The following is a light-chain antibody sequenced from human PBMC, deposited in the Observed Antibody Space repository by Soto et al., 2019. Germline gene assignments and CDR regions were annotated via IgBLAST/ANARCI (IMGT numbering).Light chain of an antibody. J-gene: IGKJ2*01. CDR3: QQYNYWPRT. CDR2: GAS. Sequence: EIVMTQSPATLSVSPGERATLSCRASQSVSSNLAWYQQKPGQAPRLLIYGASTRATGIPARFSGSGSGTEFTLIISSLQSEDFAVYYCQQYNYWPRTVGQGTKLEIK. CDR1: QSVSSN. V-gene: IGKV3-15*01.